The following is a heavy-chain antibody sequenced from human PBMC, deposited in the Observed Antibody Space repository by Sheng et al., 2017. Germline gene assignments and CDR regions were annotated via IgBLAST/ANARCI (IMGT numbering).Heavy chain of an antibody. J-gene: IGHJ6*02. CDR3: ARGARWRYYYYGMDV. Sequence: QVQLQQWGAGLLKPSETLSLTCAVYGGSFSGYYWSWIRQPPGKGLEWIGEINHSGSTNYNPSLKSRVTISVDTSKNQFSLKLSSVTAADTAIYYCARGARWRYYYYGMDVWGQGDHGHRLL. CDR2: INHSGST. V-gene: IGHV4-34*01. CDR1: GGSFSGYY.